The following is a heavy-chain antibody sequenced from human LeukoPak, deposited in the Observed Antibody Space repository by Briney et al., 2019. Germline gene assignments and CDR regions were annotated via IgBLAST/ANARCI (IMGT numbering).Heavy chain of an antibody. J-gene: IGHJ3*02. D-gene: IGHD6-13*01. CDR1: GFTFDDYA. Sequence: PGGSLRLSCAASGFTFDDYAMHWVRQAPGKGLEWVSGISWNSGSIGYADSVKGRFTISRDNAKNSLYLQMNSLRAEDTALYYCAKDYSSSPNRLAFDIWGQGTMVTVSS. CDR3: AKDYSSSPNRLAFDI. CDR2: ISWNSGSI. V-gene: IGHV3-9*01.